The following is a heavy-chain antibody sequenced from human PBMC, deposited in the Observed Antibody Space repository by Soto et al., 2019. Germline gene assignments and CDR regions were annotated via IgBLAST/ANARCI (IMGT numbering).Heavy chain of an antibody. V-gene: IGHV1-8*01. CDR3: ARGVTARDIEAY. D-gene: IGHD6-6*01. CDR1: GYTFTSYD. Sequence: ASVKVSCKASGYTFTSYDINWVRQATGQGLEWMGWMNPNSGNTGYAQKFQGRVTMTRNTSISTAYMELSSRRSEDTAVYYCARGVTARDIEAYWGQGTTVTVSS. J-gene: IGHJ6*02. CDR2: MNPNSGNT.